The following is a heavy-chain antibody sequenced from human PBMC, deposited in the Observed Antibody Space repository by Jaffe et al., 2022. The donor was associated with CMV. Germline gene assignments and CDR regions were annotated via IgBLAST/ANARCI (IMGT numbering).Heavy chain of an antibody. CDR3: VGRFGDLLGSFDY. D-gene: IGHD3-10*01. CDR1: GFTFSDYA. Sequence: EVQLLESGGGLVQPGGSLRLSCAGSGFTFSDYAMSWVRQAPGKGLQWVSAISGSGGITYYEDSVKGRFTISRDNSKNTLYLQMNSLRADDTAVYYCVGRFGDLLGSFDYWGEGTLVTVSS. V-gene: IGHV3-23*01. J-gene: IGHJ4*02. CDR2: ISGSGGIT.